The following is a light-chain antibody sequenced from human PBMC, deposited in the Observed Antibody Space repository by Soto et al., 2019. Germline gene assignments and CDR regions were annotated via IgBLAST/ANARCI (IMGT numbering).Light chain of an antibody. J-gene: IGKJ1*01. V-gene: IGKV1-5*01. CDR2: DAS. Sequence: DIQMTQSPSTLSASVGDRVTITCRASQSISTWLAWYQQKPGKAPKLLIYDASSLESGVPSRFSGSGSGTEFTLTISSLQSDDFAAYYCQHYNSYSGAFGQGTKVDIK. CDR3: QHYNSYSGA. CDR1: QSISTW.